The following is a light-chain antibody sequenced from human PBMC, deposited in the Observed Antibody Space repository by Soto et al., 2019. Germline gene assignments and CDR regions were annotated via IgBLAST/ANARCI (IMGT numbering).Light chain of an antibody. CDR1: LGISIN. J-gene: IGKJ1*01. V-gene: IGKV3-15*01. CDR2: GAS. Sequence: EIGVTQSPSTLSVSPGERVTLSCRASLGISINLAWYQQRPGQAPRLLIYGASTRATGVPTRFSGSGSGTEFTLTISSLQSEDFAVYYCQQYDKWPPTFGQGTKVDIK. CDR3: QQYDKWPPT.